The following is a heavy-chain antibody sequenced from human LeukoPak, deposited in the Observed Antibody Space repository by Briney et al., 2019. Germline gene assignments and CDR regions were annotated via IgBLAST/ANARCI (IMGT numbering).Heavy chain of an antibody. CDR1: GYSFTSYG. CDR2: ISAYNGNT. Sequence: ASVKVSCKASGYSFTSYGISWVRQAPGQGLEWMGWISAYNGNTNYAQKLQGRVTMTTETSTSTAYMELRSLRSDDTAVYYCARGGSAYYDILKVVAAIGDYWGQGNLVTVSS. CDR3: ARGGSAYYDILKVVAAIGDY. J-gene: IGHJ4*02. D-gene: IGHD3-9*01. V-gene: IGHV1-18*01.